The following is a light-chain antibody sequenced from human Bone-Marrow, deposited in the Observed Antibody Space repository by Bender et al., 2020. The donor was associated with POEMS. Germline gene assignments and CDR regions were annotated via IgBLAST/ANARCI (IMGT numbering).Light chain of an antibody. V-gene: IGLV2-23*02. CDR2: EVT. CDR3: CSYTETSAYV. CDR1: STDVGSYNL. Sequence: QSALTQPASVSGSPGQSITISCTGSSTDVGSYNLVSWYQQHPGTAPKLMIYEVTKRPSGASGRFSVSKSRNTASLTISDLQPEDEADYYCCSYTETSAYVFGSGTKVTVL. J-gene: IGLJ1*01.